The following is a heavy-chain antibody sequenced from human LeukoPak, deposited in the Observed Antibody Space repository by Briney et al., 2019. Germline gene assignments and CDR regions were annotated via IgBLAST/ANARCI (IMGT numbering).Heavy chain of an antibody. V-gene: IGHV5-51*01. J-gene: IGHJ3*01. CDR3: ANFWGVGGGALDL. CDR1: GYNFNGYW. CDR2: IYPGDSAT. D-gene: IGHD3-16*01. Sequence: GESLKISRKGSGYNFNGYWIGWVRQMPGKGLEWMGTIYPGDSATKYSPSFEGQVTISADKFISTAYLQWSSLKASDTAMYYCANFWGVGGGALDLWGQGTTVTVSS.